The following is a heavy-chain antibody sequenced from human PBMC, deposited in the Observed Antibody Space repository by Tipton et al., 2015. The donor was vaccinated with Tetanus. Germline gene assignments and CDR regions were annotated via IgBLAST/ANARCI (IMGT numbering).Heavy chain of an antibody. Sequence: LRLSCTVSGGSISSGGYYWSWIRQHPGKGLEWIGDIYYSGSTYYNPFLKSRVTISVDTSKNQFSLKLNSVTAADTAVYYCARDQARGARGWNYFDYWGQGTLVTVSS. CDR1: GGSISSGGYY. CDR2: IYYSGST. J-gene: IGHJ4*02. D-gene: IGHD1-26*01. V-gene: IGHV4-31*03. CDR3: ARDQARGARGWNYFDY.